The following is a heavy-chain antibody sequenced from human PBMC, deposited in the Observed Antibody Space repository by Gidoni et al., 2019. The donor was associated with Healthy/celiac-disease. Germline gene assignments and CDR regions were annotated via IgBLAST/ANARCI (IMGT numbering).Heavy chain of an antibody. CDR3: ARGSPPAIAVAGTADYYYGMDV. D-gene: IGHD6-19*01. J-gene: IGHJ6*02. CDR1: GFPFSSYA. V-gene: IGHV3-30-3*01. Sequence: QVQLVESGGGVVQPGRSLRLSCAASGFPFSSYAMHWVRQAPGKGLGWVAVISYDGSNKYYADSVKGRFTISRDNSKNTLYLQMNSLRAEDTAVYYCARGSPPAIAVAGTADYYYGMDVWGQGTTVTVSS. CDR2: ISYDGSNK.